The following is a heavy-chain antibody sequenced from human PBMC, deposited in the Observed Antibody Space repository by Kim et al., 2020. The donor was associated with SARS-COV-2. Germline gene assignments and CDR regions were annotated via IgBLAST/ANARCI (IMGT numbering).Heavy chain of an antibody. CDR2: ISTNGGST. CDR1: GFTFSSYA. D-gene: IGHD6-19*01. J-gene: IGHJ4*02. Sequence: GGSLRLSCSASGFTFSSYAMHWVRQAPGKGLECVSGISTNGGSTYYADSVKDRFIISRDNARNMLNLQMSSLRSEDTAVYYCVKERTSGWYDFDYWGQGTLVTVSS. CDR3: VKERTSGWYDFDY. V-gene: IGHV3-64D*06.